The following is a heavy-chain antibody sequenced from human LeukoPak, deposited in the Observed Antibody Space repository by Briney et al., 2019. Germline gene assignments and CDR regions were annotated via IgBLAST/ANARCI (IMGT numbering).Heavy chain of an antibody. CDR2: INPSGGST. J-gene: IGHJ1*01. Sequence: ASVKVSCKASGYTFTSYYMHWVRQAPGQGLEWMGIINPSGGSTSYAQKFQGRVTMTRDMSTSTVYMELSSLRSEDTAVYYCARPSNCYDSSGYYLEYFQHWGQGTLVTVSS. CDR1: GYTFTSYY. V-gene: IGHV1-46*01. D-gene: IGHD3-22*01. CDR3: ARPSNCYDSSGYYLEYFQH.